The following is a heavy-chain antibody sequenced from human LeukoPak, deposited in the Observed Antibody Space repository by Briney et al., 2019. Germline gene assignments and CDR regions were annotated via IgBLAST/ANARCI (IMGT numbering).Heavy chain of an antibody. CDR1: GYSFSSYW. D-gene: IGHD3-10*01. J-gene: IGHJ4*02. Sequence: GESLKISCKGSGYSFSSYWINWVRQMPGKGLEWMGRIDPSDSYTYYNPSFRGHVTISADKSISTAYLQWSSLMASDTAMYYCARHTISDYWGQGTQVTVSS. CDR3: ARHTISDY. V-gene: IGHV5-10-1*01. CDR2: IDPSDSYT.